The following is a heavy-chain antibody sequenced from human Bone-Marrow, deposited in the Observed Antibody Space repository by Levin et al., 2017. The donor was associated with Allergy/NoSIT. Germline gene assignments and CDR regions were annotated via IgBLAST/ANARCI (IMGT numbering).Heavy chain of an antibody. CDR3: ARDERSGDQHYFFYHGMDV. D-gene: IGHD4-17*01. CDR2: IYPTGST. J-gene: IGHJ6*02. Sequence: PSQTLSLTCAVSGDSISTYYWSWVRQPAGKGLEWIGHIYPTGSTNYNPSLKSRVTMSVDTSKNQFSLRLSSVTAADTAVYYCARDERSGDQHYFFYHGMDVWGQGTTVTVSS. CDR1: GDSISTYY. V-gene: IGHV4-4*07.